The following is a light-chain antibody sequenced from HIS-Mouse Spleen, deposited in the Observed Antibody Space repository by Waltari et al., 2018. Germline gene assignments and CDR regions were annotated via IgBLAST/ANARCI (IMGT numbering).Light chain of an antibody. CDR2: DAS. CDR1: QSVSSY. J-gene: IGKJ4*01. Sequence: EIVWTQAPATLASSPGERDTLSCRASQSVSSYLAWYQQKPGQAPRLLIYDASNRATGIPARFSGSGSGTDFTLTISSLEPEDFAVYYCQQRSNWLTFGGGTKVEIK. CDR3: QQRSNWLT. V-gene: IGKV3-11*01.